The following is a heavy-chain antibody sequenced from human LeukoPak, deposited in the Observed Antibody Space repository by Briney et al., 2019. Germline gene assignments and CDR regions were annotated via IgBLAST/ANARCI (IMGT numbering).Heavy chain of an antibody. CDR1: GGSFSGYY. J-gene: IGHJ3*02. V-gene: IGHV4-34*01. CDR3: ARVSRSGSYFGAFEI. D-gene: IGHD1-26*01. Sequence: PSETLSLTCAVYGGSFSGYYWTWIRQPPGKGLEWIGEMNHSGSANYNPSLKSRVTISVDTSKNQFSLKLSSVTAADTAVYYCARVSRSGSYFGAFEIWGQGTMVTVSS. CDR2: MNHSGSA.